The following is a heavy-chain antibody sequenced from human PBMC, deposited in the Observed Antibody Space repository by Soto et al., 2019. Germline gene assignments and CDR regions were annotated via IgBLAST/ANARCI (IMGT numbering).Heavy chain of an antibody. CDR2: ITSSSSTI. V-gene: IGHV3-48*01. J-gene: IGHJ6*03. CDR3: ARGDKNYYYYYMDV. Sequence: PGGSLRLSCAASGFTFTNYNMNWLRQAPGKGLEWVSYITSSSSTIYYADSVKGRFTISRDNAKNSLYLQMNSLRVEDTAVYYCARGDKNYYYYYMDVWSKGNTVTVS. CDR1: GFTFTNYN.